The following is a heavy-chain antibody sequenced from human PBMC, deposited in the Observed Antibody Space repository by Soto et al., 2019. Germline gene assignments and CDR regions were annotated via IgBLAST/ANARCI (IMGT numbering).Heavy chain of an antibody. V-gene: IGHV1-58*02. CDR3: AADPRALVATTTGGSTYYYYYMDV. J-gene: IGHJ6*03. CDR2: IVVGSGNT. Sequence: GASVKVSCKASGFTFTSSAMQWVRQARGQRLEWIGWIVVGSGNTNYAQKFQERVTITRDMSTSTAYTELSSLRSEDTAVYYCAADPRALVATTTGGSTYYYYYMDVWGKGTTVTVSS. D-gene: IGHD5-12*01. CDR1: GFTFTSSA.